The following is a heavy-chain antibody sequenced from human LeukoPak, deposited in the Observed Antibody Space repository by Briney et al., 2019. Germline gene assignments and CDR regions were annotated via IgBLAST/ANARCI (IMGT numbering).Heavy chain of an antibody. V-gene: IGHV1-18*04. Sequence: ASVKVSCKASGYTFTGYYMHWVRQAPAQGLEWMGWISVYNGNTNYAQKLQGRVTMTTDTSTSTAYMELRSLRSDDTAVYYCARDIGKYYYDSSGYPRGNWFDPWGQGTLVTVSS. CDR1: GYTFTGYY. J-gene: IGHJ5*02. D-gene: IGHD3-22*01. CDR3: ARDIGKYYYDSSGYPRGNWFDP. CDR2: ISVYNGNT.